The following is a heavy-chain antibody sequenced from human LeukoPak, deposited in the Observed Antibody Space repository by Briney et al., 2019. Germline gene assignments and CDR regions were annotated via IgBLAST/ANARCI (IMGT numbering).Heavy chain of an antibody. CDR1: GGSISSSTCY. J-gene: IGHJ4*02. D-gene: IGHD3-16*01. CDR2: IYYSGST. V-gene: IGHV4-39*01. CDR3: VRGSTLRHYQY. Sequence: KPSETLSLTCTVSGGSISSSTCYWGWIRRPPGKGLEWIGSIYYSGSTYYNPSLKSRVTVSVDTSKNQFSLKLSSVTVADTAVYYCVRGSTLRHYQYWGQGTLVTVSS.